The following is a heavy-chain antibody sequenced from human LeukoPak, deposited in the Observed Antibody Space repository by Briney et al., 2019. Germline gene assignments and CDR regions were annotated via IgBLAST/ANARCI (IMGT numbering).Heavy chain of an antibody. V-gene: IGHV3-33*01. D-gene: IGHD2-21*01. Sequence: GGSLRLSCAASGFPFSSYGMHWVRQAPGKGLEWVARLVYDERNDYANSVKGRFTISRDNSKNMLYLQMDNLRVDDTAVYYCARDLSAAYDFWGQGILVTVSS. J-gene: IGHJ4*02. CDR3: ARDLSAAYDF. CDR2: LVYDERN. CDR1: GFPFSSYG.